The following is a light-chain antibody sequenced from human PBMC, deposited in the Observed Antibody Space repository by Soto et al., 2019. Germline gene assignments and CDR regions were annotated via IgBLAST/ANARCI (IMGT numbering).Light chain of an antibody. CDR2: PAS. V-gene: IGKV1-9*01. CDR1: QDISTS. J-gene: IGKJ2*03. CDR3: QHLRTYPFS. Sequence: DIQLTQSPSFLSASVGDRVTVSCRASQDISTSLAWFQQKAGKVPQLLVYPASTLQDGVPSRFSGSGSGTYFTLTIINLQAEDFATYYCQHLRTYPFSFGQGTKLDFK.